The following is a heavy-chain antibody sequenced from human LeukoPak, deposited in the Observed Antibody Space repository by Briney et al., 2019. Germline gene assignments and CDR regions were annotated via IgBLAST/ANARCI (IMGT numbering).Heavy chain of an antibody. CDR2: INPNSGGT. D-gene: IGHD3-3*01. Sequence: ASVKVSCKASGYTFTGYYMHGVRQAPGQGLEWMGWINPNSGGTNYAQKFQGRVTMTRDTSISTAYMELSRLRSDDTAVYYCARDSLTIFGVVFSLYYFDYWGQGTLVTVSS. J-gene: IGHJ4*02. V-gene: IGHV1-2*02. CDR3: ARDSLTIFGVVFSLYYFDY. CDR1: GYTFTGYY.